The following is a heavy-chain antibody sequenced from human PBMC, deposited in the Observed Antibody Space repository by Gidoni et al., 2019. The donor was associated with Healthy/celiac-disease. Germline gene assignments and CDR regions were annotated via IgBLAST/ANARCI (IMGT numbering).Heavy chain of an antibody. D-gene: IGHD3-9*01. CDR3: ARKYFDWLSPYYYYYMDV. J-gene: IGHJ6*03. V-gene: IGHV1-8*01. Sequence: QVQLVQSGAEVKKPGASVKVSCKASGYTFTSYDINWVRQATGQGLEWMGWMNPNSGKTGYAKKFQGRVTMTRNTSISTAYMELSSLRSEDTAVYYCARKYFDWLSPYYYYYMDVWGKGTTVTVSS. CDR2: MNPNSGKT. CDR1: GYTFTSYD.